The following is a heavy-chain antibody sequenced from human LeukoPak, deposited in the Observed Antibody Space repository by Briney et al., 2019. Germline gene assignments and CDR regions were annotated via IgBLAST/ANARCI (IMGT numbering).Heavy chain of an antibody. J-gene: IGHJ4*02. CDR2: ISSSSSYI. D-gene: IGHD3-10*01. Sequence: GGSLRLSCAASGFTFSSCSMNWVRQAPGKGLEWVSSISSSSSYIYYADSVKGRFTISRDNAKNSLYLQMNSLRAEDTAVYYCARYNYGSGSYSDYWGQGTLVTVSS. V-gene: IGHV3-21*01. CDR3: ARYNYGSGSYSDY. CDR1: GFTFSSCS.